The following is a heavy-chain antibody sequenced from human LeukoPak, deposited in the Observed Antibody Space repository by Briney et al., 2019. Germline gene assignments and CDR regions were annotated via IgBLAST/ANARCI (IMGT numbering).Heavy chain of an antibody. Sequence: GGSLRLSCAASGFTFSRYSMTWVRQAPGKGLEWVSYISSRRSNIYYADSVKGRFTISRDNAKNSLYLQMNSLRDEDTAVYYCARGSGAVWYFDLWGRGTLVTVSS. CDR3: ARGSGAVWYFDL. J-gene: IGHJ2*01. CDR1: GFTFSRYS. CDR2: ISSRRSNI. V-gene: IGHV3-48*02. D-gene: IGHD6-19*01.